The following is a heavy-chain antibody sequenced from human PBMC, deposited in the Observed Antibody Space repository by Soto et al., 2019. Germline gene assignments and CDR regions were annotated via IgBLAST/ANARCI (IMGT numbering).Heavy chain of an antibody. V-gene: IGHV3-23*01. CDR2: ISGSGGST. J-gene: IGHJ6*02. CDR1: GFTFNTYA. D-gene: IGHD4-17*01. Sequence: GGSLRLSCAASGFTFNTYALSWVRQAPGKGLEWVSAISGSGGSTSYVDSVKGRFTISRDNSKNTLYLQMNSLRAEDTAVYYCAKSAGDYYYYYGMDVWGQGTTVTVSS. CDR3: AKSAGDYYYYYGMDV.